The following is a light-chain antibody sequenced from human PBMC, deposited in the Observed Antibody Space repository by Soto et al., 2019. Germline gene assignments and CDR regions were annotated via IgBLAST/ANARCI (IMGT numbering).Light chain of an antibody. V-gene: IGKV3-20*01. Sequence: EIVLTQSPGTLSLSPGERATLSCRASQIFSSSFLAWFQQKPGQAPRLLIYGASSRATGTPDRFSGSESGTDFTLAISSLEPEDFAVYYCQQYGNSPYTFGQGTKLEIK. CDR1: QIFSSSF. CDR2: GAS. J-gene: IGKJ2*01. CDR3: QQYGNSPYT.